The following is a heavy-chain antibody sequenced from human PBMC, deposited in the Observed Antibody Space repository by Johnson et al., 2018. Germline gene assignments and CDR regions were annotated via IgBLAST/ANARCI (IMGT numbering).Heavy chain of an antibody. J-gene: IGHJ6*03. Sequence: QVQLVESGAEVKKPGSSVKVSCKASGYTFTSYDINWVRQATGQGLEWMGWMNPNSGNTGYAQKFQGRVTMTRNTSISTAYMELSSLGSGDTAVYYCSRRVSSGWHAYYYYYYMDVWGKGTTVTVSS. CDR2: MNPNSGNT. D-gene: IGHD6-19*01. CDR1: GYTFTSYD. CDR3: SRRVSSGWHAYYYYYYMDV. V-gene: IGHV1-8*01.